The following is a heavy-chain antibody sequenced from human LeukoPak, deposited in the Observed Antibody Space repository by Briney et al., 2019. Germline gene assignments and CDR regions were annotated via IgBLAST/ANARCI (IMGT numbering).Heavy chain of an antibody. V-gene: IGHV3-7*01. J-gene: IGHJ4*02. CDR1: GFTFSSYW. CDR3: ASPCGYSYVSSFDY. D-gene: IGHD5-18*01. CDR2: IKQDGREK. Sequence: PGGSVRLPCAASGFTFSSYWMSWLRQAPGKGLEWVANIKQDGREKYYVDPVKGRFTISRDNAKNSLYLQMNSLRAEDTAVYCCASPCGYSYVSSFDYWGEGTLVAVCS.